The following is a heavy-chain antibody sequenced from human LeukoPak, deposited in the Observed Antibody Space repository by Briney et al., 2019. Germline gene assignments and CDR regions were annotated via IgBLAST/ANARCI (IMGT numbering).Heavy chain of an antibody. CDR2: IYYSGST. CDR1: GGSISSYY. CDR3: ARGATGEFDY. J-gene: IGHJ4*02. Sequence: SETLSLTCTVSGGSISSYYWSWIRQPPGKGLEWIGYIYYSGSTNYNPSLKSRVTMSVDTSKNQFSLKLSSVTAADTAVYYCARGATGEFDYWGQGTLVTVSS. V-gene: IGHV4-59*12.